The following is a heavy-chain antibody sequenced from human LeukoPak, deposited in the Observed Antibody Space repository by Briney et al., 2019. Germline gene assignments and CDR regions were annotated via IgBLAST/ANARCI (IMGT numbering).Heavy chain of an antibody. CDR2: ISWNSGTM. CDR3: ASTYYDYVWGSYRPDY. Sequence: GGSLRLSCAASGFTFDDYAMHWVRQAPGKGLEWVSGISWNSGTMAYADSVKGRFTISRDNAKNSLYLQMNSLRAEDTAVYYCASTYYDYVWGSYRPDYWGQGTLVTVSS. J-gene: IGHJ4*02. V-gene: IGHV3-9*01. D-gene: IGHD3-16*02. CDR1: GFTFDDYA.